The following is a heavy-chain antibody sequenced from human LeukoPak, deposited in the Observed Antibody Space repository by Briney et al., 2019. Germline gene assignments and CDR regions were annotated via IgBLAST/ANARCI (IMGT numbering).Heavy chain of an antibody. J-gene: IGHJ4*02. CDR3: ARESSVRWFGDLEY. D-gene: IGHD3-10*01. Sequence: PSQTLSLTCAVSGGSISSGSYSWGWIRQPPGKGLEWIGYISYSGSTYYNPSLKSRVTISVDTSKNQFSLKLSSVTAADTAVYYCARESSVRWFGDLEYWGQGTLVTVSS. CDR2: ISYSGST. CDR1: GGSISSGSYS. V-gene: IGHV4-30-2*01.